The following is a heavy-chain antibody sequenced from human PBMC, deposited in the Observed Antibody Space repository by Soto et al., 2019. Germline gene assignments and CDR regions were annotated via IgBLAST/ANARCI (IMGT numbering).Heavy chain of an antibody. J-gene: IGHJ6*02. CDR2: IYYSGST. D-gene: IGHD2-2*01. Sequence: SETLSLTCTVSGGSISSYYWSWIRQPPGKGLEWIGYIYYSGSTNYNPSLKSRVTISVDTSKNQFSLKLSSVTAADTAVYYCASSIVVVPAAMLPYYYYGMDVWGQGTTVTVSS. CDR1: GGSISSYY. CDR3: ASSIVVVPAAMLPYYYYGMDV. V-gene: IGHV4-59*01.